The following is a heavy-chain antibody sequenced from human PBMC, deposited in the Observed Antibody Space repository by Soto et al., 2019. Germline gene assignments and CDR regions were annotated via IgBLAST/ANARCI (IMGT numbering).Heavy chain of an antibody. CDR3: AKARLTYYYDSSGGADY. Sequence: EVQLLESGGGLVQPGGSLRLSCAASGFTFSSYAMSWVHQAPGKGLEWVSAISGSGGSTYYADSVKGRFTISRDNSKNTLYLQMNSLRAEDTAVYYCAKARLTYYYDSSGGADYWGQGTLVTVSS. V-gene: IGHV3-23*01. CDR2: ISGSGGST. J-gene: IGHJ4*02. CDR1: GFTFSSYA. D-gene: IGHD3-22*01.